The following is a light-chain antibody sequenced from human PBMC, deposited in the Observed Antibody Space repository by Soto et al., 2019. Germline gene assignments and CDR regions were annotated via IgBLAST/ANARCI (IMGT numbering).Light chain of an antibody. CDR3: QQYTNYPWT. CDR1: QSIRYW. Sequence: DIQMTQSPSTLSASVGDRATITCRASQSIRYWVAWFQQKPGKAPRLLIYEASRLESGVPSRISGSGSGTEFTLTISSLQPDDFATYYCQQYTNYPWTFGQGTKVDIK. V-gene: IGKV1-5*03. CDR2: EAS. J-gene: IGKJ1*01.